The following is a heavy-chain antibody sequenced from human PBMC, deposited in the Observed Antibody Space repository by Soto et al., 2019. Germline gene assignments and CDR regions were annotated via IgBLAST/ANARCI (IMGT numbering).Heavy chain of an antibody. CDR3: ARGSVGGVLSS. V-gene: IGHV3-53*04. CDR1: GFTVSSNY. D-gene: IGHD3-10*01. Sequence: GGSLRLSCAASGFTVSSNYMSWVRQAPGKGLEWVSVIYSGGSTYYADSVKGRFTISRHNSKNTLYLQMNSLGAEDTAVYYWARGSVGGVLSSWGQGTLVTVSS. CDR2: IYSGGST. J-gene: IGHJ5*02.